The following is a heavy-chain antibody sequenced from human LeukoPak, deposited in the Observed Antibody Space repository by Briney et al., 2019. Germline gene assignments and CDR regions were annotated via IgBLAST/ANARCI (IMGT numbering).Heavy chain of an antibody. V-gene: IGHV1-18*01. CDR2: ISAYNGNT. D-gene: IGHD4-17*01. CDR1: GYTFTSYG. Sequence: ASVKVSCKASGYTFTSYGISWVRQAPGQGLEWMGWISAYNGNTNYAQKFQGRVTMTTDTSTSTAYMELRSLRSDDTAVYYCARWERVFGDYGFYYYYGMDVWGQGTTVTVSS. CDR3: ARWERVFGDYGFYYYYGMDV. J-gene: IGHJ6*02.